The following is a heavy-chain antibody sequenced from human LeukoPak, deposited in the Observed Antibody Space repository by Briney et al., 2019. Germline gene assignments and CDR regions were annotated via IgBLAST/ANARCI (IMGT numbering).Heavy chain of an antibody. V-gene: IGHV3-23*01. CDR1: GFTLSSYA. Sequence: GGSLRLSCAASGFTLSSYAMRWVREAPGKRLECVSAISGSGGSTHYADSVKGRFTISKENSTNTLYPQMNGLRAEHTPVYNSAKDVGSSGYYYIYFDYWGQGNLVTVSS. J-gene: IGHJ4*02. CDR2: ISGSGGST. CDR3: AKDVGSSGYYYIYFDY. D-gene: IGHD3-22*01.